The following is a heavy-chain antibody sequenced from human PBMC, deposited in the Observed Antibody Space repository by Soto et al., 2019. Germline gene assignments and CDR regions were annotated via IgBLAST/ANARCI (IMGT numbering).Heavy chain of an antibody. V-gene: IGHV4-39*01. CDR1: GGSISSSSYY. J-gene: IGHJ6*02. CDR2: IYYSGST. Sequence: SETLSLTCTVSGGSISSSSYYWGWIRQPPGKGLEWIGSIYYSGSTYYNPSLKSRVTISVDTSKNQFSLKLSSVTAADTAVYYCARIKMAHYYYYGMDVWGQGTTVTAP. CDR3: ARIKMAHYYYYGMDV.